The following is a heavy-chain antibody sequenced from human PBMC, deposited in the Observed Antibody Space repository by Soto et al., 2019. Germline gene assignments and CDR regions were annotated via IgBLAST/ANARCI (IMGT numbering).Heavy chain of an antibody. V-gene: IGHV4-31*03. J-gene: IGHJ4*02. Sequence: QVQLQESVPGLVKPSQTLSLTCTVSGGSISSGGYYWSWIRQHPGKGLEWIGYIYYSGSTYYNPSLKSRVTIAVDTSKNQFSLKLSTVTAADTAVDYCARQYSNRWYYFDYWGQGTLVTVTS. D-gene: IGHD6-13*01. CDR2: IYYSGST. CDR3: ARQYSNRWYYFDY. CDR1: GGSISSGGYY.